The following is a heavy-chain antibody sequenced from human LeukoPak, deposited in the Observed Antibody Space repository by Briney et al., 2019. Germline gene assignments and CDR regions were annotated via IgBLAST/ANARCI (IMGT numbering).Heavy chain of an antibody. CDR1: GFSFGTYV. Sequence: GGSLRLSCGGSGFSFGTYVINWVRQAPGKGLEWVSGISGCGGSRYFADSVKGRFVISRDNSKNTVYLQMNSLRAEDTDLYYCAKSHNWNDVYYYYGMDVWGQGTTVTVSS. CDR3: AKSHNWNDVYYYYGMDV. V-gene: IGHV3-23*01. D-gene: IGHD1-1*01. CDR2: ISGCGGSR. J-gene: IGHJ6*02.